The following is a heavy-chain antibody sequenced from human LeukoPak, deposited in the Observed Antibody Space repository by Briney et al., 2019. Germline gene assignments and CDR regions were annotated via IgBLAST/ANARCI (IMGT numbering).Heavy chain of an antibody. Sequence: SETLSLTCAVYGGSFSGSYWSWIRQPPGKGLEWIGEINHSGSTNYNPSFKSRVTISVDTSKNQFSLKLSSVTAADTAVYYCARRPQGTMVRGLTKGWAYYYRMDVWGKGTTVTVSS. CDR3: ARRPQGTMVRGLTKGWAYYYRMDV. D-gene: IGHD3-10*01. CDR1: GGSFSGSY. J-gene: IGHJ6*04. V-gene: IGHV4-34*01. CDR2: INHSGST.